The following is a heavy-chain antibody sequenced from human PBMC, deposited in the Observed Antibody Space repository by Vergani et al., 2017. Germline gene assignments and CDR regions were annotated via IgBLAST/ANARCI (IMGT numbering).Heavy chain of an antibody. Sequence: QVQLVQSGAEVKKPGSSVKVSCKASGGTFSSYGMHWVRQAPGKGLEWVAFIRYDGSNKYYADSVKGRFTISRDNSKNTLYLQMNSLRAEDTAVYYCAKDVGASHYYYYGMDVWGQGTTVTVSS. CDR1: GGTFSSYG. J-gene: IGHJ6*02. V-gene: IGHV3-30*02. CDR3: AKDVGASHYYYYGMDV. CDR2: IRYDGSNK. D-gene: IGHD2-15*01.